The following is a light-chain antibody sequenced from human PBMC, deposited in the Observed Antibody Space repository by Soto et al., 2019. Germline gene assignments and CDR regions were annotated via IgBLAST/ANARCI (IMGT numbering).Light chain of an antibody. CDR3: TSYTVFTTVL. CDR1: NSDIGGFPY. V-gene: IGLV2-14*01. J-gene: IGLJ2*01. Sequence: QSVLTQPASVSGSPGQSITISCTGTNSDIGGFPYVSWYQQHPGKAPNLMIYEVSNRPSGVSNRFSGSKSGNTASLTISGLQAEDEADYYCTSYTVFTTVLFGGGTKLTVL. CDR2: EVS.